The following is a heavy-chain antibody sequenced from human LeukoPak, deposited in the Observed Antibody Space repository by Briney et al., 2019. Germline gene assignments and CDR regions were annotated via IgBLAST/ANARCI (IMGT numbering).Heavy chain of an antibody. CDR2: ISASGDNT. V-gene: IGHV3-23*01. J-gene: IGHJ5*02. Sequence: GGSLRLSCVASGFTFSSHAMSWVRHAPGKGLEWVSAISASGDNTYYADSVKGRFTISRDNSKNTLYLQMNNLRAEDTAVYYCARDYFNNSVFYFYFAPGAQGPLVTVSS. D-gene: IGHD3-22*01. CDR3: ARDYFNNSVFYFYFAP. CDR1: GFTFSSHA.